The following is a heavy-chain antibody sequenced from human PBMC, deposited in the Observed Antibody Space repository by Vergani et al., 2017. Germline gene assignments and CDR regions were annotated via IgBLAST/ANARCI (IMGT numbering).Heavy chain of an antibody. CDR2: INPSGGST. CDR1: GYTFTSYY. V-gene: IGHV1-46*01. J-gene: IGHJ3*02. D-gene: IGHD3-22*01. Sequence: QVQLVQSGAEVKKPGASVKVSCKASGYTFTSYYMHWVRQAPGQGLEWMGIINPSGGSTSYAQKFQGRVTMTRDTSTSTVYMALSSLRSEDTPVYYCARDAAVAITMIVVAPDAFDIWGQGTMVTVSS. CDR3: ARDAAVAITMIVVAPDAFDI.